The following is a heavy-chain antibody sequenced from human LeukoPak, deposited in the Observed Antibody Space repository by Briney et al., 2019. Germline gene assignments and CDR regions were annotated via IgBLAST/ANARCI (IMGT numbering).Heavy chain of an antibody. D-gene: IGHD1-26*01. Sequence: SETLFLTCTVSGGSISSYYWSWIRQPPGKGLEWIGYIYYSGSTNYNPSLKSRVTISVDTSKNQFTLKLSSVTAADTAVYYCARSARRVGAYDYWGQGTLVTVSS. J-gene: IGHJ4*02. V-gene: IGHV4-59*01. CDR2: IYYSGST. CDR1: GGSISSYY. CDR3: ARSARRVGAYDY.